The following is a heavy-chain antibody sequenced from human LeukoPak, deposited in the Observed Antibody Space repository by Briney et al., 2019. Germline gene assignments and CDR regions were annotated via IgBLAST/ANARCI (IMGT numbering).Heavy chain of an antibody. CDR2: IIPIFGIA. V-gene: IGHV1-69*04. J-gene: IGHJ6*02. Sequence: ASVNVSCKASGGTFSSYAISWVRQAPGQGLEWMGRIIPIFGIANYAQKFQGRVTITADKSTSTAYMELSSLRSEDAAVYYCARDRYYDSSGYRAQYYYGMDVWGQGTTVTVSS. D-gene: IGHD3-22*01. CDR1: GGTFSSYA. CDR3: ARDRYYDSSGYRAQYYYGMDV.